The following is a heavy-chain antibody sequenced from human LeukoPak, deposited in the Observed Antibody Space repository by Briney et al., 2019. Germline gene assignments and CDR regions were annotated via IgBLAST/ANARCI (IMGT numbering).Heavy chain of an antibody. V-gene: IGHV1-8*01. CDR1: GYTFTSYD. Sequence: ASVKVSCKASGYTFTSYDINWVRQATGRGLEWMGWMNPNSGNTGYAQKFQGRVTMTRNTSISTAYMELSSLRSEDTAVYYCARGLDDYYDSSGVDFDYWGQGTLVTVSS. J-gene: IGHJ4*02. CDR3: ARGLDDYYDSSGVDFDY. CDR2: MNPNSGNT. D-gene: IGHD3-22*01.